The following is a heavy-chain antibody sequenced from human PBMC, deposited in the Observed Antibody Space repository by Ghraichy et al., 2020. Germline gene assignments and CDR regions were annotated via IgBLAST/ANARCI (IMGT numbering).Heavy chain of an antibody. CDR2: IYSSGST. CDR1: GGSISTYY. Sequence: SETLSLTCTVSGGSISTYYWSWIRQPAGKGLEWIGRIYSSGSTNYNPSLKSRVTMSVDMSKNQFSLKLGSVTAADTAVYYCARDPVPKYITAWHPHYYYGMDVWGQGTTVIVSS. D-gene: IGHD6-19*01. V-gene: IGHV4-4*07. CDR3: ARDPVPKYITAWHPHYYYGMDV. J-gene: IGHJ6*02.